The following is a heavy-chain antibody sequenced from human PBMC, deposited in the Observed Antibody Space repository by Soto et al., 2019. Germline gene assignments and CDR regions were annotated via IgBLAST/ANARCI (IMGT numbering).Heavy chain of an antibody. D-gene: IGHD5-12*01. V-gene: IGHV3-48*01. Sequence: PGGSLRLSCAASGFTFSSYSMNWVRQAPGKGLEWVSYISSSSSTIYYADSVEGRFTISRDNAKNSLYLQMNSLRAEDTAVYYCARDVSDYEFIYFDYWGQGTLVTVSS. CDR3: ARDVSDYEFIYFDY. CDR2: ISSSSSTI. CDR1: GFTFSSYS. J-gene: IGHJ4*02.